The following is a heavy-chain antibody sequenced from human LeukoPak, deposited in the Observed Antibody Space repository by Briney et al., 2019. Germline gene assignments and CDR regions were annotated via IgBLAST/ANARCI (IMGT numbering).Heavy chain of an antibody. D-gene: IGHD3-10*01. CDR2: IYHSGST. CDR3: ARHGGDWFRITMVRGVISPGARYFDY. V-gene: IGHV4-4*02. Sequence: SSGTLSLTCGVSGGSISSSYWWSWVRQSPGKGLELSGEIYHSGSTNYNPSLKSRVTISVDTSKNQFSLKLSSVTAADTAVYYCARHGGDWFRITMVRGVISPGARYFDYWGQGTLVTVSS. CDR1: GGSISSSYW. J-gene: IGHJ4*02.